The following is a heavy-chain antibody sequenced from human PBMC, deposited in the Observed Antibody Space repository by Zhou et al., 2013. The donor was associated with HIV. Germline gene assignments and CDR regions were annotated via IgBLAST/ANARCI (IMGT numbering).Heavy chain of an antibody. D-gene: IGHD3-3*01. V-gene: IGHV1-69*05. Sequence: QVQLVQSGAEVKKPGSSVKVSCKASGGTFSSYAISWVRQAPGQGLEWMGGIIPIFGTANYAQKFQGRVTITTDESTSTAYMELSSLRSEDTAVYYCARDRFARPGSYYYYMDVWGKGTTVTVSS. CDR2: IIPIFGTA. CDR3: ARDRFARPGSYYYYMDV. CDR1: GGTFSSYA. J-gene: IGHJ6*03.